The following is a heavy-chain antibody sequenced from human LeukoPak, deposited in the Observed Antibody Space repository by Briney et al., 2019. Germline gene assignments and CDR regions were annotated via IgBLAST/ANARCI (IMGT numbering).Heavy chain of an antibody. J-gene: IGHJ4*02. V-gene: IGHV3-74*01. Sequence: GGSLRLSCAASGFTFSNYWVHWVRQAPGKGLMWVSRINADGSTIDYVDSVKGRFTISKDNAKNALYLQMNSLRAEDTAVYYCARDPKWLDYWGQGTLVTVSS. D-gene: IGHD5-12*01. CDR1: GFTFSNYW. CDR3: ARDPKWLDY. CDR2: INADGSTI.